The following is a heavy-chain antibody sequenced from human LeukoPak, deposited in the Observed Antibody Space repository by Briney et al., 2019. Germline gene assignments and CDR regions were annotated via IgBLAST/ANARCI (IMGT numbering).Heavy chain of an antibody. CDR2: ISYDGGNK. CDR1: GFTFSSYA. Sequence: PGGSLRLSCAASGFTFSSYAVHWVRQAPGKGLEWVAVISYDGGNKYFGDSVRGRFTISRDNSKNTSYLQMNSLRAEDTAVYYCAKGGSGLGGSWRLDYWGQGTLVTVSS. D-gene: IGHD1-26*01. V-gene: IGHV3-30*18. CDR3: AKGGSGLGGSWRLDY. J-gene: IGHJ4*02.